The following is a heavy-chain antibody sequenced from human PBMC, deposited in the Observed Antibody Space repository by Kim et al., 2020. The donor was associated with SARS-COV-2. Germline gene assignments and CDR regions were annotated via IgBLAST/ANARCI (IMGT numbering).Heavy chain of an antibody. D-gene: IGHD3-22*01. V-gene: IGHV3-48*03. J-gene: IGHJ4*02. CDR3: ARDYDYYDSSGYYGTFDY. Sequence: GGSLRLSCAASGFTFSSYEMNWVRQAPGKGLEWVSYISSSGSTIYYAESVKGRFTISRDNAKNSLYLQMNSLRAEDTAVYYCARDYDYYDSSGYYGTFDYWGQGTLVTVSS. CDR1: GFTFSSYE. CDR2: ISSSGSTI.